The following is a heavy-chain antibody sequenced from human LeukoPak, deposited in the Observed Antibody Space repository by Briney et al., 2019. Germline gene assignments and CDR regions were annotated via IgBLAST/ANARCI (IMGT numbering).Heavy chain of an antibody. Sequence: GGSLRLSCAASGFTFSSYGMHWVRQAPGKGLEWVAVISYDGSNKYYADSVKGRFTISRDNSKNTLYLQMNSLRAEDTAVYYCAKAATNGNAFDIWGQGTMVTVPS. CDR1: GFTFSSYG. D-gene: IGHD2-8*01. V-gene: IGHV3-30*18. CDR2: ISYDGSNK. J-gene: IGHJ3*02. CDR3: AKAATNGNAFDI.